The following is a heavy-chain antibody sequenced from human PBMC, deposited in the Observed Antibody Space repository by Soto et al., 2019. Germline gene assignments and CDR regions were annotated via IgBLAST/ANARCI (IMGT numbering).Heavy chain of an antibody. D-gene: IGHD2-2*02. J-gene: IGHJ4*02. CDR1: GFTFDDYA. CDR2: ISWNSGSI. Sequence: GGSLRLSCAASGFTFDDYAMHWVRQAPGKGLEWVSGISWNSGSIGYADSVKGRFTISRDNAKNSLYLQMNSLRAEDTALYYCAKDRGYCSSTICYTLDYWGQGTLVTVSS. V-gene: IGHV3-9*01. CDR3: AKDRGYCSSTICYTLDY.